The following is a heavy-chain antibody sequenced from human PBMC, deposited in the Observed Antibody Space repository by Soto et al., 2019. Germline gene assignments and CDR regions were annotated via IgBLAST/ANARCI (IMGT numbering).Heavy chain of an antibody. D-gene: IGHD6-13*01. CDR1: GGSISSYY. CDR2: IYYSGST. Sequence: QVQLQESGPGLVKPSETLSLTCTVCGGSISSYYWSWIRQPPGKGLEWIGYIYYSGSTNYNPSLKSRVTISVDTSKNQFSLKLSSVTAADTAVYYCARGSTGYSSSWYRYWGQGTLVTVSS. J-gene: IGHJ4*02. CDR3: ARGSTGYSSSWYRY. V-gene: IGHV4-59*08.